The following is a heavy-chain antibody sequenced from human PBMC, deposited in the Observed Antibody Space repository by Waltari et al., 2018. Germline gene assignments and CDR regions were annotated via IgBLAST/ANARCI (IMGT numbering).Heavy chain of an antibody. J-gene: IGHJ5*02. CDR3: ARPGGRGSWFDP. D-gene: IGHD3-16*01. CDR1: GGSFSGYY. Sequence: QVQLQQWGAGLLKPSETLSLTCAVYGGSFSGYYWSWIRQPPGKGLEWIGEINHSGSTNYNPSLKSLVTISVDTSKNQFSLKLSSVTAADTAVYYCARPGGRGSWFDPWGQGTLVTVSS. V-gene: IGHV4-34*01. CDR2: INHSGST.